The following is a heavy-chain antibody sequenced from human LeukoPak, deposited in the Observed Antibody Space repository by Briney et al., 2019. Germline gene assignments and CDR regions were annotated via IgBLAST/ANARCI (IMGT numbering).Heavy chain of an antibody. CDR1: GFTFSDYY. V-gene: IGHV3-11*06. J-gene: IGHJ4*02. CDR2: ISGSSGYT. Sequence: GGSLRLSCEASGFTFSDYYMSWVRQAPGKGLEWVSYISGSSGYTKYADSVKGRFTISRDNAKNSLYLQVNSLRAEDTAVYYCARGTGTTAYFDYWGQGTPVTVSS. CDR3: ARGTGTTAYFDY. D-gene: IGHD1-1*01.